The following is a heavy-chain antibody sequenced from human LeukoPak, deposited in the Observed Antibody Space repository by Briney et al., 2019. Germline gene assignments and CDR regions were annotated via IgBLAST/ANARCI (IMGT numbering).Heavy chain of an antibody. V-gene: IGHV3-21*01. CDR2: ISSSSSYI. J-gene: IGHJ3*02. CDR3: ARSISSGWYSDAFDI. D-gene: IGHD6-19*01. CDR1: GFTFSSYS. Sequence: GGSLRLSCAASGFTFSSYSMNWVRQAPGKGLEWVSSISSSSSYIYYADSVKGRFTISRDNSKNTLYLQMNSLRAEDTAVYYCARSISSGWYSDAFDIWGQGTMVTVSS.